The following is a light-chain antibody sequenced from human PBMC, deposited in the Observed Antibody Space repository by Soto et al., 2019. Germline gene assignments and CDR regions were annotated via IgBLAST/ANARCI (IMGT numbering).Light chain of an antibody. J-gene: IGKJ5*01. V-gene: IGKV3-11*01. Sequence: VVTQSPGTLSLSPGERATLSCRASQSVSSSYLAWYQQKPGQAPRLLIYDTSNRATGVPARFSGSGSGTDFTLTISSLEPEDCAIYYCQQRQYWPPITFGQGTRLEIK. CDR2: DTS. CDR3: QQRQYWPPIT. CDR1: QSVSSSY.